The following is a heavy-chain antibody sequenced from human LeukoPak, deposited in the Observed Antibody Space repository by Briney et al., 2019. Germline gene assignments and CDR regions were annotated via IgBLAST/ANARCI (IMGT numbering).Heavy chain of an antibody. V-gene: IGHV3-66*01. Sequence: GGSLRLSCAASGFTVSSKYMSWVRQAPGGGLEWVSIIYNGGATYYADSVRGRFTISRDNSKNTLYLQMNNLRAEDTAVYSCVRGSSGSDYFDDWGQGTLVTVSS. J-gene: IGHJ4*02. D-gene: IGHD1-26*01. CDR2: IYNGGAT. CDR1: GFTVSSKY. CDR3: VRGSSGSDYFDD.